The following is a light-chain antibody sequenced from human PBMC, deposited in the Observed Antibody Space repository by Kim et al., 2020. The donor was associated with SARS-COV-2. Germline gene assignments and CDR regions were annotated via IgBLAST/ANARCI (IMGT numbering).Light chain of an antibody. J-gene: IGKJ3*01. CDR3: QHRGDWPPTFT. CDR1: QSVSSL. CDR2: DAS. V-gene: IGKV3-11*01. Sequence: EIVLTQSPATLSLSPGERATLSCRASQSVSSLLAWYQQKPGQTPRLLIYDASNRATGIPARFSGSGSGTDFTLTISSLEPEDFAVYYCQHRGDWPPTFTFGPGTKVDIK.